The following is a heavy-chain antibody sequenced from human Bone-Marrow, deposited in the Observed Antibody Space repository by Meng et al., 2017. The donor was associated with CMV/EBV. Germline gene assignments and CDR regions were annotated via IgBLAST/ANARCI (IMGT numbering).Heavy chain of an antibody. V-gene: IGHV4-30-4*08. CDR3: ARADTASVRVYFDY. J-gene: IGHJ4*02. CDR2: IYYSGST. CDR1: DDSISGGDNY. D-gene: IGHD3-10*01. Sequence: SETLSLTCTVSDDSISGGDNYWSWTRQPPGKGLEWIGYIYYSGSTYYNPSLKSRLSISVDTSKNQFSLKLNSVTAADTAVYYCARADTASVRVYFDYWGQGTLVTVSS.